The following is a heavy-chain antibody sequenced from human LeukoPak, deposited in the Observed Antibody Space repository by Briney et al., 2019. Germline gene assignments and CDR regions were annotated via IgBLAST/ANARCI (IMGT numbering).Heavy chain of an antibody. CDR1: GGTFSSYA. J-gene: IGHJ6*03. CDR3: ARDLRFLEAYYMDV. D-gene: IGHD3-3*01. V-gene: IGHV1-69*04. Sequence: GASVKVSCKASGGTFSSYAISWVRQAPGQGLEWMGRIIPILGIANYAQKFQGRVTITADESTSTAYMELSSLRSEDTAVYYCARDLRFLEAYYMDVWGKGTTVTVSS. CDR2: IIPILGIA.